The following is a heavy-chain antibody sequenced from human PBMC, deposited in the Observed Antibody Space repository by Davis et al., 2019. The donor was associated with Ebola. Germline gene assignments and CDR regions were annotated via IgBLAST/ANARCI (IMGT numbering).Heavy chain of an antibody. Sequence: PGGSLRLSCAASGFTFSSYSMNWVRQAPGKGLEWVSYISSSSSTIYYADSVKGRFTISRDNAKNSLYLQINSLRDEDTAVYYCAREYSSSSGKAWDVWGKGTMVTVSS. CDR2: ISSSSSTI. CDR3: AREYSSSSGKAWDV. J-gene: IGHJ6*04. V-gene: IGHV3-48*02. D-gene: IGHD6-6*01. CDR1: GFTFSSYS.